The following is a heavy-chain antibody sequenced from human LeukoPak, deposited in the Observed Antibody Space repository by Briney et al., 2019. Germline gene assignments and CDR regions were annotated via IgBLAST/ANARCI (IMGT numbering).Heavy chain of an antibody. J-gene: IGHJ4*02. CDR2: ISYDGSNK. Sequence: GGSLRLSCAASGFTVSSNYMSWVRQAPGKGLEWVAVISYDGSNKYYADSVKGRFTISRDNSKNTLYLQMNSLRAEDTAVYYCASPDYYGSGSPFGYWGQGTLVTVSS. D-gene: IGHD3-10*01. CDR3: ASPDYYGSGSPFGY. V-gene: IGHV3-30-3*01. CDR1: GFTVSSNY.